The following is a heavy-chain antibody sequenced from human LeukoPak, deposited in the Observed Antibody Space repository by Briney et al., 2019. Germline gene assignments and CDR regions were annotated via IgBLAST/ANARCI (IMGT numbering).Heavy chain of an antibody. J-gene: IGHJ5*02. CDR1: GVTFNSYG. CDR3: AKDLAPHGRNWFDR. Sequence: GGSLRLSCAASGVTFNSYGMHCVRQAPAKGLGWGAVISYDGSNKYYADSVKGRFTISRDNSKNTLYLQMNSLRAEDTAVYYCAKDLAPHGRNWFDRWGQGTLLTVTS. D-gene: IGHD2-8*01. V-gene: IGHV3-30*18. CDR2: ISYDGSNK.